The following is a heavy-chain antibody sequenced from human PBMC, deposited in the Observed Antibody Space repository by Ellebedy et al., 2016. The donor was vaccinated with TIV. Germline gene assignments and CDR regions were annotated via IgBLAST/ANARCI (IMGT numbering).Heavy chain of an antibody. J-gene: IGHJ4*02. CDR1: GGSFSGYY. D-gene: IGHD4-23*01. CDR3: ARDYGGNGYFDY. Sequence: SETLSLXXAVYGGSFSGYYWSWIRQPPGKGLEWIGEIYHSGSTNYNPSLKSRVTISVDKSKNQFSLKLSSVTAADTAVYYCARDYGGNGYFDYWGQGTLVTVSS. V-gene: IGHV4-34*01. CDR2: IYHSGST.